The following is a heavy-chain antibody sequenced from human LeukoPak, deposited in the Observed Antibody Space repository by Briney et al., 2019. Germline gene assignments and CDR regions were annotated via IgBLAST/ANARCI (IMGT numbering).Heavy chain of an antibody. J-gene: IGHJ4*02. CDR2: IKQDGSEK. Sequence: GGSLRLSCAASGFTFSSYWMHWVRQVPGKGLEWVANIKQDGSEKYYVDSVKGRFTISRDNAKNSLYLQMNSPRAEDTAVYYCARDYDFYCSGGSCYSPRLSDYWGQGTLVTVSS. CDR1: GFTFSSYW. CDR3: ARDYDFYCSGGSCYSPRLSDY. V-gene: IGHV3-7*01. D-gene: IGHD2-15*01.